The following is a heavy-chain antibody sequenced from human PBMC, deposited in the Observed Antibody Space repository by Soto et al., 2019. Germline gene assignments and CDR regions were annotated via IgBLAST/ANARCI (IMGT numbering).Heavy chain of an antibody. D-gene: IGHD3-10*01. CDR1: GGSISSSSYY. CDR3: ARYASISGSITFYYYYGMDV. Sequence: PSETLSLTCTVSGGSISSSSYYWGWIRQPPGKGLEWIGSIYYSGSTYYNPSLKNRVTKSVDTSKKQISLKMNSVTAADTAVYYCARYASISGSITFYYYYGMDVWGQGTTVTVSS. J-gene: IGHJ6*02. V-gene: IGHV4-39*01. CDR2: IYYSGST.